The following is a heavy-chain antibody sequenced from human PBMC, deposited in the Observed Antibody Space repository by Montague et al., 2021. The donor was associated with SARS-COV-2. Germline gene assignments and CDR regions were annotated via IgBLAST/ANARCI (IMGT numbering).Heavy chain of an antibody. CDR3: ERVAGGVASAPVYYCGMDV. D-gene: IGHD2-15*01. V-gene: IGHV4-59*13. Sequence: SETLSLTCTVSGGSISSYYWSWIRQPPGKGLEWIGYIYYSGSTNYNPSLKSRVTISVDTSKNQFSLKLSSVTAADTAVYYCERVAGGVASAPVYYCGMDVWGQGTTVTVSS. CDR1: GGSISSYY. CDR2: IYYSGST. J-gene: IGHJ6*02.